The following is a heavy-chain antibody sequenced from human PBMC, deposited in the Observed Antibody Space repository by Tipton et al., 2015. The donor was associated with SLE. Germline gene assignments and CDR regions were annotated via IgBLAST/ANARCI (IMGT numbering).Heavy chain of an antibody. CDR1: GFTFDDYA. J-gene: IGHJ4*02. D-gene: IGHD2-15*01. V-gene: IGHV3-9*01. Sequence: LRLSCAASGFTFDDYAMHWVRQAPGKGLEWVSGISWNSGSIGYADSVKGRFTIPRDNAKNSLYLQMNSLRAEDTAVYYCAKNYCSGGSCQDYWGQGTLVTVSS. CDR2: ISWNSGSI. CDR3: AKNYCSGGSCQDY.